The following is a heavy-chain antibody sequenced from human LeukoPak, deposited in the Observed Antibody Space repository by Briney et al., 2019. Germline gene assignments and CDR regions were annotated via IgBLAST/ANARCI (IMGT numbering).Heavy chain of an antibody. CDR1: GGYISSYY. CDR2: IYYSGRT. D-gene: IGHD4-23*01. CDR3: ARFGYGGYYFDY. V-gene: IGHV4-59*01. Sequence: SDTLSLTCTVSGGYISSYYWSWIRQPAGKGLEWIGYIYYSGRTNYNPSLTSRVSISVDMSKNQFSLKLSSVTAADTAVYYCARFGYGGYYFDYWGQGTLVTVSS. J-gene: IGHJ4*02.